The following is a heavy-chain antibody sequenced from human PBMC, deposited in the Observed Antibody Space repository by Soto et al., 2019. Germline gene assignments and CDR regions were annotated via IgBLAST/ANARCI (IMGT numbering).Heavy chain of an antibody. J-gene: IGHJ2*01. V-gene: IGHV3-23*01. CDR3: SKDQSQPVVAAFSEFDL. CDR2: ITGTGGST. CDR1: GFPFSTYA. Sequence: EVQLLESGGGLVQPGGSLRLSCAASGFPFSTYAMNWVRQSPGKGLEWVSRITGTGGSTYHADSVKGRFTISRDNSKDTLYLQMSSLRAEDTAVYYCSKDQSQPVVAAFSEFDLWGRVTLVTVSS. D-gene: IGHD3-10*01.